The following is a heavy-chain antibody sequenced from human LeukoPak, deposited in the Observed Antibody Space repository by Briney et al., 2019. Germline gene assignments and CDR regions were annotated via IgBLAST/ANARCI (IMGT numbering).Heavy chain of an antibody. CDR2: IYTSGST. V-gene: IGHV4-4*07. Sequence: SETLSLSCTVSGASISYHYWSWIRQPAGKGLEWIGRIYTSGSTNYNPSLKSRVTMSVDTSKNQFSLKLGSVTAADTAVYYCTRVPTGTTGPAGYWGQGTLVTVSS. D-gene: IGHD1-1*01. CDR3: TRVPTGTTGPAGY. J-gene: IGHJ4*02. CDR1: GASISYHY.